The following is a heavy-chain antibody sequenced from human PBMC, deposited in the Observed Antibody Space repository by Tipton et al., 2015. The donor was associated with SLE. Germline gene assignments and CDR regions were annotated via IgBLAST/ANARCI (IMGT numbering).Heavy chain of an antibody. CDR1: GLTFSLYA. CDR2: ISTYVNSS. D-gene: IGHD3-10*01. CDR3: AKAGLNYCGDY. V-gene: IGHV3-23*01. J-gene: IGHJ4*02. Sequence: SLRLSCTASGLTFSLYAMGWVRQAPGKGLEWVSSISTYVNSSYYADSVKGRFTISRDDSTSTLYLHMNSLRVEDTALYYCAKAGLNYCGDYWGQGTLVAVSS.